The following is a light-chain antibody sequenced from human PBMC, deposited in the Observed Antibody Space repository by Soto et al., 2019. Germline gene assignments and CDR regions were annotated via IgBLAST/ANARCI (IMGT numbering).Light chain of an antibody. CDR2: LAS. Sequence: IHLTQSPSSLSASVGDRVTITCRASQGISNYLAWYQQKPGRAPKLLIYLASTLQGGVPSRFSGSGSGTDFSLTISSLQPEDVATYYCQYLNSCPLTFGGGTKVDIK. CDR3: QYLNSCPLT. J-gene: IGKJ4*01. V-gene: IGKV1-9*01. CDR1: QGISNY.